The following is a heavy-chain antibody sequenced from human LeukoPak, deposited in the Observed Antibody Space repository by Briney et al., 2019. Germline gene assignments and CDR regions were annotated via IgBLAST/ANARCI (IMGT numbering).Heavy chain of an antibody. D-gene: IGHD1-26*01. CDR3: ARGGWELPEGYLDY. V-gene: IGHV4-39*07. CDR1: GGSISSSSYY. Sequence: SETLSLTCTVSGGSISSSSYYWGWIRQRPGKGLAWIGEINHSGGTSYNPSLKSRVTMSVDTSKNQFSLRLISVTVADTALYYCARGGWELPEGYLDYWGQGTLVTVSS. J-gene: IGHJ4*02. CDR2: INHSGGT.